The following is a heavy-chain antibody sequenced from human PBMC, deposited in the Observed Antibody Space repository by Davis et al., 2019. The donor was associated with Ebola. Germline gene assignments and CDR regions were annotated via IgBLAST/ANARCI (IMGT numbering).Heavy chain of an antibody. CDR3: AKDERWNDEYSSSPGDY. CDR2: IWDDGSNK. J-gene: IGHJ4*02. Sequence: PGGSLRLSCAASGFTLSGYDMNWVRQAPGKGLQWVAVIWDDGSNKYYADSVKGRFTISRDNSKNTLYLQMNSLRAEDTAVYYCAKDERWNDEYSSSPGDYWGQGTLVTVSS. D-gene: IGHD6-6*01. V-gene: IGHV3-30*02. CDR1: GFTLSGYD.